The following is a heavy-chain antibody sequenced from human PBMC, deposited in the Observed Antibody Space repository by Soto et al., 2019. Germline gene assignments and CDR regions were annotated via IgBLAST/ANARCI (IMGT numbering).Heavy chain of an antibody. Sequence: EVRLVESGGGLVKPGGSLRVSCAASGFNFNTYSMNWVRQAPGKGLEWVSFISTSGGYKYYADSVRGRFTISRDNAKKSVYLEMNSLTADDTAVYYCAGERSALPGVRDAMDVWGQGTTVTVSS. CDR1: GFNFNTYS. J-gene: IGHJ6*02. D-gene: IGHD1-1*01. V-gene: IGHV3-21*02. CDR2: ISTSGGYK. CDR3: AGERSALPGVRDAMDV.